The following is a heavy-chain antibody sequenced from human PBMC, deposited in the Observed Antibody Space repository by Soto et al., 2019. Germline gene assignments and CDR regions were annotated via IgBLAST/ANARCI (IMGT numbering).Heavy chain of an antibody. V-gene: IGHV3-23*01. Sequence: GGSLRLSCAASGFTFSSYAMSWVRQAPGKGLEWVSAISGSGGSTYYADSVKGRFTISRDNSKNTLYLQMNSQRAEDTAVYYCAKVLGIAVAGTFTYWGQGTLVTVSS. D-gene: IGHD6-19*01. CDR2: ISGSGGST. J-gene: IGHJ4*02. CDR3: AKVLGIAVAGTFTY. CDR1: GFTFSSYA.